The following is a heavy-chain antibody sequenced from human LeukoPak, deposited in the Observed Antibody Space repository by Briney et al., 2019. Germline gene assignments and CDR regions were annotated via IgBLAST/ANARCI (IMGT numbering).Heavy chain of an antibody. D-gene: IGHD3-16*01. CDR1: GFTFSSYS. Sequence: GGSLRLSCAASGFTFSSYSMNWVRQAPGKGLEWVSSISSSSSYIYYADSVKGRFTIPRDNAKNSLYLQMNSLRAEDTAVYYCARDFSARGGKAFDIWGQGTMVTVSS. CDR2: ISSSSSYI. CDR3: ARDFSARGGKAFDI. J-gene: IGHJ3*02. V-gene: IGHV3-21*01.